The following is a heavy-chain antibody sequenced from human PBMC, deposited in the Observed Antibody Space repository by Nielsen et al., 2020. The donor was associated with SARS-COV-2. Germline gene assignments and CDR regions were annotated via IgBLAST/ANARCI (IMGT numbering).Heavy chain of an antibody. CDR3: ARHHPVHGEYYYYGMDV. D-gene: IGHD1-1*01. CDR2: VYYSGST. J-gene: IGHJ6*02. CDR1: GGSINNYY. V-gene: IGHV4-59*08. Sequence: SETLSLTCTVSGGSINNYYRSWIRQPPGKALEWIGYVYYSGSTNYSPSLKSRVTISVDTSKNQFSLKLRSVTAADTAVYYCARHHPVHGEYYYYGMDVWGQGTTVTVSS.